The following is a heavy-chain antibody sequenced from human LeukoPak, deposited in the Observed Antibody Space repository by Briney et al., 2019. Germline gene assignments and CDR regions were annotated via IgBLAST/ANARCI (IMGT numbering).Heavy chain of an antibody. CDR1: GFTFSSYA. V-gene: IGHV3-23*01. CDR2: VSGSGGST. D-gene: IGHD3-16*01. CDR3: ARIRGGPIDY. Sequence: GGSLRLSCAASGFTFSSYAMSWVRQAPGKGLEWVSNVSGSGGSTYYADSVKGRFTISRDTSKNSLYLQMNSLRPEDTAVFYCARIRGGPIDYWGQGTLVTVSS. J-gene: IGHJ4*02.